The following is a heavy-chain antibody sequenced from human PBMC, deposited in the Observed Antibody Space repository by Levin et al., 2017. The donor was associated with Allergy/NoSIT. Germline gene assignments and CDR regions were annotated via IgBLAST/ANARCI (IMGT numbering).Heavy chain of an antibody. CDR3: ANAFQEACSGGSCYSDY. CDR2: ISYDGSNK. D-gene: IGHD2-15*01. CDR1: GFTFSSYG. J-gene: IGHJ4*02. V-gene: IGHV3-30*18. Sequence: GGSLRLSCAASGFTFSSYGMHWVRQAPGKGLEWVAVISYDGSNKYYADSVKGRFTISRDNSKNTLYLQMNSLRAEDTAVYYCANAFQEACSGGSCYSDYWGQGTLVTVSS.